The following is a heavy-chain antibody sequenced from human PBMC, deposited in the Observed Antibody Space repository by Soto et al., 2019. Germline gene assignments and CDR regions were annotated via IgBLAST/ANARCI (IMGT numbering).Heavy chain of an antibody. CDR3: VRGMDRKIGVFDL. V-gene: IGHV4-59*11. J-gene: IGHJ5*02. CDR2: IYYNGAT. D-gene: IGHD2-8*01. CDR1: GDSISPHY. Sequence: QVQLHESGPGLVKPSETLSITCTVSGDSISPHYWSWIRQPAGWGLEWLGYIYYNGATNFDLSLKSRLAMSVDTSKNERSLKLTSVTAADTAIYFCVRGMDRKIGVFDLWGQGLLVTVAS.